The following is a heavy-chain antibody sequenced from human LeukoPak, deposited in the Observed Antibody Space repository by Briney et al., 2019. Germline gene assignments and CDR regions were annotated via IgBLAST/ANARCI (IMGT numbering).Heavy chain of an antibody. CDR3: ARGGTAMDYYFDY. V-gene: IGHV3-23*01. J-gene: IGHJ4*02. CDR2: ISGSSGRT. Sequence: QTGGSLRLSCAASGFTFSSYAMSWVRQAPGKGLEWVSAISGSSGRTYYADSVKGRFTISRDNSKITLYLQMNSLRAEDTAVYYCARGGTAMDYYFDYWGQGTLVTVSS. CDR1: GFTFSSYA. D-gene: IGHD5-18*01.